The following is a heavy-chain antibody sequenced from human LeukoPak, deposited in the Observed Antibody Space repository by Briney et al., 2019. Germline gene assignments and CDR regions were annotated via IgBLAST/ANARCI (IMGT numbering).Heavy chain of an antibody. CDR1: GFTFSSYS. J-gene: IGHJ3*02. D-gene: IGHD2-2*01. CDR2: ISSSSSTI. V-gene: IGHV3-48*02. Sequence: GGSLRLSCAAPGFTFSSYSMNWVRQAPGKGLEWVSYISSSSSTIYYADSVKGRFTISRDNAKNSLYLQMNSLRDEDTAVYYCARDPIVVVPAAIDAFDIWGQGTMVTVSS. CDR3: ARDPIVVVPAAIDAFDI.